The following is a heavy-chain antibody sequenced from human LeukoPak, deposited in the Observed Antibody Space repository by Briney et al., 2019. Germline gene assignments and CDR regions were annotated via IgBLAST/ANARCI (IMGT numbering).Heavy chain of an antibody. Sequence: GGSLRLSCAASGFTFSSYEMNWVRQAPGKGLEWVAFIRYDGSNKYYADSVKGRFTISRDNSKNTLYLQMNSLRAEDTAVYYCAKDLTGVGANMFDYWGQGTLVTVSS. D-gene: IGHD1-26*01. CDR3: AKDLTGVGANMFDY. V-gene: IGHV3-30*02. J-gene: IGHJ4*02. CDR1: GFTFSSYE. CDR2: IRYDGSNK.